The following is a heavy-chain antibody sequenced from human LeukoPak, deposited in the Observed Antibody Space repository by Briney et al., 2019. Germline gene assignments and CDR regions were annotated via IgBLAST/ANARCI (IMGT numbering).Heavy chain of an antibody. Sequence: GGSLRLSCAASGFTFSSYEMNWVRQAPGKGMEWVSYISSSGSTIYYADSVKGRFTISRDNAKNSLYLQMNSLRAEDTAVYYCARGYGSGSYYYYYGMDVWGKGTTVTVSS. CDR1: GFTFSSYE. CDR2: ISSSGSTI. J-gene: IGHJ6*04. V-gene: IGHV3-48*03. CDR3: ARGYGSGSYYYYYGMDV. D-gene: IGHD3-10*01.